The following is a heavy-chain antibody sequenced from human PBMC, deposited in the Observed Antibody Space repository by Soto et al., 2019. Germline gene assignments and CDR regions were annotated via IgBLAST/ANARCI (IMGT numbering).Heavy chain of an antibody. J-gene: IGHJ6*02. CDR1: GFTFSSYA. D-gene: IGHD3-10*01. CDR2: ISYDGSNK. V-gene: IGHV3-30-3*01. Sequence: GGSLRLSCAASGFTFSSYAMHWVRQAPGKGLEWVAVISYDGSNKYYADSVKGRFTMSRDNSNNTLDLHMNSLRAEDAPVYYCARDRVASYDYYYYGMDVWGQGTTVTISS. CDR3: ARDRVASYDYYYYGMDV.